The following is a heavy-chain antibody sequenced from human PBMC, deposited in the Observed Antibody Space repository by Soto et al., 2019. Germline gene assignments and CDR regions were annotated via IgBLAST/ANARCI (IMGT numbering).Heavy chain of an antibody. CDR2: ISGSGGST. D-gene: IGHD3-22*01. Sequence: GGSLRLSCAASGFTFSSYAMSWVRQAPGQGLEWVSAISGSGGSTYYADSVKGRFTISRDNSKNSLYLQMNSLRADDTAVYYCASRPHSSGYYYSLDYWGQGTLVTVSS. J-gene: IGHJ4*02. CDR1: GFTFSSYA. CDR3: ASRPHSSGYYYSLDY. V-gene: IGHV3-23*01.